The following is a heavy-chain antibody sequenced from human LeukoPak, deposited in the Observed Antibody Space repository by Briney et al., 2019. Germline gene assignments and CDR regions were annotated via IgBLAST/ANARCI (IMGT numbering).Heavy chain of an antibody. D-gene: IGHD6-25*01. CDR3: AKESAAAGYFDY. J-gene: IGHJ4*01. CDR2: ISKSGDFT. Sequence: PGGSLRLSCAASGFTFSSSAMSWVRQAPGKGLEWVSVISKSGDFTYYADSVKGRFTISRHSSKNTLNLQMNSLRADDTAVYYCAKESAAAGYFDYWVLGTLVTVSS. V-gene: IGHV3-23*01. CDR1: GFTFSSSA.